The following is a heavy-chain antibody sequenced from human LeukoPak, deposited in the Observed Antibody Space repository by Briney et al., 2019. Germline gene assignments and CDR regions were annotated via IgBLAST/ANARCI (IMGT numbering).Heavy chain of an antibody. Sequence: GGSLRLSCAASGFTFSESPMTWVRQAPGKGLEWVSAISTSGSDTIYTDSVKDRFTISRDNSKNTLYLQMNSLRAEDTAVYYCAKGGDYAPLDYWGQGTLVTVSS. CDR3: AKGGDYAPLDY. D-gene: IGHD4-17*01. CDR1: GFTFSESP. V-gene: IGHV3-23*01. CDR2: ISTSGSDT. J-gene: IGHJ4*02.